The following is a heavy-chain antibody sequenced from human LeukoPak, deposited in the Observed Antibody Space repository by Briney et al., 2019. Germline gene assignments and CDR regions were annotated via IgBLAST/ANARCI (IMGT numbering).Heavy chain of an antibody. J-gene: IGHJ4*02. CDR2: IYYSGST. Sequence: PSETLSLTCTVSGGSISSYYWSWIRQPPGKGLEWIGYIYYSGSTNYNPSLKSRVTISVDTSKNQFSLKLSSVTAADTAVYYCARQRPGIAVAGTFDYWGQGTLVTVSS. CDR1: GGSISSYY. CDR3: ARQRPGIAVAGTFDY. V-gene: IGHV4-59*08. D-gene: IGHD6-19*01.